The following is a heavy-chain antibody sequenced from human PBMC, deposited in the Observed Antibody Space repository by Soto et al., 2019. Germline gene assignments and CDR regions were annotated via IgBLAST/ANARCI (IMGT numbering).Heavy chain of an antibody. Sequence: QVQLVQSGAEVKKPGTSVKVSCEVSGGTFSNYAITWVRQAPGQGLEWLGGAIPVYGSTNYAQKFQGRVTITAGESATTTFMELSSLRSDDTAVYYCARRGVANSRDAFDIWVQGTLVTVS. CDR2: AIPVYGST. V-gene: IGHV1-69*01. CDR1: GGTFSNYA. D-gene: IGHD1-26*01. J-gene: IGHJ3*02. CDR3: ARRGVANSRDAFDI.